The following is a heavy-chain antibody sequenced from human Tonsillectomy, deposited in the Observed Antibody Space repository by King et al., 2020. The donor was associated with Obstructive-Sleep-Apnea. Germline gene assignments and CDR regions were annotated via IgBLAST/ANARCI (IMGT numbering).Heavy chain of an antibody. D-gene: IGHD2-2*02. CDR1: GYTFTGYY. CDR3: ARDLGYCSSTSCYRSYYYYGMDV. Sequence: QLVQSGAEVKKPGASVKVSCKASGYTFTGYYMHWVRQAPGQGLEWMGWINPNSGGTNYAQKFQGWVTMTRDTSISTAYMELSRLGSDDTAVYYCARDLGYCSSTSCYRSYYYYGMDVWGQGTTVTVSS. J-gene: IGHJ6*02. CDR2: INPNSGGT. V-gene: IGHV1-2*04.